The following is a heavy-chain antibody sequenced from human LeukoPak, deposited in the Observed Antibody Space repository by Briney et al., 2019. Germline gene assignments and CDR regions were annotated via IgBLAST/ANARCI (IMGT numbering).Heavy chain of an antibody. CDR3: ATGRPASLLDY. J-gene: IGHJ4*02. CDR2: FDPEEGEL. CDR1: GNTLSELS. V-gene: IGHV1-24*01. Sequence: ASVKVSCQGSGNTLSELSMHWVRQAPGKGLEWMGGFDPEEGELIYAQKFQGRVTMTDDTSTDTAYMEVTNLSSDDTAVYYCATGRPASLLDYWGQGALVTVSS.